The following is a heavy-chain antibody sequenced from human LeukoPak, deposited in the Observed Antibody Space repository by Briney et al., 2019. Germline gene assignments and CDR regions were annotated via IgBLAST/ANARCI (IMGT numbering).Heavy chain of an antibody. D-gene: IGHD3/OR15-3a*01. CDR3: ARYSRWAGSLHYYYYYYMGV. Sequence: SETLSLTCAVSGGSISSSDWWNWVRLPPGKGLEWIGEIYHSGSTNYNPSLKSRVSISVDTSKNQFSLKLSSVTAADTAVYYCARYSRWAGSLHYYYYYYMGVWGKGTTVTVSS. V-gene: IGHV4-4*02. J-gene: IGHJ6*03. CDR2: IYHSGST. CDR1: GGSISSSDW.